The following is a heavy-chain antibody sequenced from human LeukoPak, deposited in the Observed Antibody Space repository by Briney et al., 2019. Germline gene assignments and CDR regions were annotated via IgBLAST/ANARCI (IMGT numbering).Heavy chain of an antibody. V-gene: IGHV4-59*01. CDR3: ARGLDYYDSGGYYSLFDY. D-gene: IGHD3-22*01. CDR1: GGSISSYY. J-gene: IGHJ4*02. CDR2: IYYSGST. Sequence: KSSETLSLTCTVSGGSISSYYWSWIRQPPGKGLEWIGYIYYSGSTNYNPSLKSRVTISVDTSKNQFSLKLSSVTAADTAVYYCARGLDYYDSGGYYSLFDYWGQGTLVTVSS.